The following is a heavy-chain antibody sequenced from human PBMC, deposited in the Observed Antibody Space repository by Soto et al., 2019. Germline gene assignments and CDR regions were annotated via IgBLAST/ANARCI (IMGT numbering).Heavy chain of an antibody. Sequence: EVQLVESGGRVVRPGESLRLSCEGSGFTFDDYGMSWVRQVPGKGLEWVASPNWHGGNTGYADSVKGRFTISRDNAKNSLYLQMNSLRAEDTALYYCARDREYSTAWGVVGADYWGQGTLVTVSS. D-gene: IGHD6-19*01. CDR2: PNWHGGNT. CDR1: GFTFDDYG. CDR3: ARDREYSTAWGVVGADY. J-gene: IGHJ4*02. V-gene: IGHV3-20*04.